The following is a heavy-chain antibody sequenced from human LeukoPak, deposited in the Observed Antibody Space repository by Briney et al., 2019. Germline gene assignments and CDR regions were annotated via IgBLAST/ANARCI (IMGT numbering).Heavy chain of an antibody. CDR2: ISGSGGST. V-gene: IGHV3-23*01. CDR1: GFTFSSYA. J-gene: IGHJ4*02. D-gene: IGHD2-2*01. CDR3: AKSPPVVPAALVDY. Sequence: PGGSLRLSCAASGFTFSSYAMSWVRQAPGKRLEWVSAISGSGGSTYYADSVKGRFTISRDNSKNTLYLQMNSLRAEDTAVYYCAKSPPVVPAALVDYWGQGTLVTVSS.